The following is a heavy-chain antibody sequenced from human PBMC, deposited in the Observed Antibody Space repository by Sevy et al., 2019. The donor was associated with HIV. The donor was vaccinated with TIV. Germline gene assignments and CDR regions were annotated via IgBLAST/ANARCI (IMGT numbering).Heavy chain of an antibody. Sequence: ASVKVSCKASGGTFSSYDINWVRQAPGQGLEWVGQIIPIFGTSSYAHNLQGRVTITADESTSTAYMDLSSLRSEDTAVYYCARGGGAVDHGMDVWGQGTTVTVSS. CDR1: GGTFSSYD. CDR2: IIPIFGTS. V-gene: IGHV1-69*13. D-gene: IGHD2-21*01. J-gene: IGHJ6*02. CDR3: ARGGGAVDHGMDV.